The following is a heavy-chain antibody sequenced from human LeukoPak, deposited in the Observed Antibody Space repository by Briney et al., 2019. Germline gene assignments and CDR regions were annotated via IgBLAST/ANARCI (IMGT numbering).Heavy chain of an antibody. CDR2: ISPNSADI. CDR3: SRDPRSLDY. V-gene: IGHV3-11*01. J-gene: IGHJ4*02. CDR1: GFTLTDVY. Sequence: GGSLRLSCAASGFTLTDVYMSWIRQSPGKGLEWLAYISPNSADISYADSVKGRFTISRDNAKNSLYLQMNSLRVEDTGIYYCSRDPRSLDYWGQGALVTVSS.